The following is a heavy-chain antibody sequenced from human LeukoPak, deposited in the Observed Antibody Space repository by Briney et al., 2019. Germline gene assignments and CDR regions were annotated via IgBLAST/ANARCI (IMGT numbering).Heavy chain of an antibody. CDR1: GGTFSSYA. CDR2: IIPIFGTA. CDR3: ASCDYVWGSYRFDY. V-gene: IGHV1-69*06. J-gene: IGHJ4*02. D-gene: IGHD3-16*02. Sequence: ASVKVSCKASGGTFSSYAISWVRQAPGQGLEWMGGIIPIFGTANYAQKFQGRVTITADKSTSTAYMELSSLRSEDTAVYHCASCDYVWGSYRFDYWGQGTLVTVSS.